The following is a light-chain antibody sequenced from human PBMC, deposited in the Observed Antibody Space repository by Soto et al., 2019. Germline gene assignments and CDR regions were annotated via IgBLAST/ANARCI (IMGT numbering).Light chain of an antibody. CDR2: DAS. CDR3: QQYNYWPQT. CDR1: QSVASD. V-gene: IGKV3-15*01. Sequence: EIVVTQSPATLSVSPGERATLSCRASQSVASDFAWYQQKPGQAPRLLIYDASTRATGIPARFSGSGSGTEFTLTISSLQSEDFAVYYCQQYNYWPQTFGHGTKVDIK. J-gene: IGKJ1*01.